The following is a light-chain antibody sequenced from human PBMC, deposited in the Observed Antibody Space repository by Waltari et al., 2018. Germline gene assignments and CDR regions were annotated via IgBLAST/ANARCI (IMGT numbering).Light chain of an antibody. V-gene: IGKV3-20*01. CDR1: QSISKY. Sequence: TQSPGTLSLSPGERATLSCRASQSISKYLAWYQQKPGQAPRLLIYHASSRAAGIPDRFSGSGPGTDFSLSISRLEPEDFAVYYCQHYESLPVTFGQGTKVEIK. CDR3: QHYESLPVT. J-gene: IGKJ1*01. CDR2: HAS.